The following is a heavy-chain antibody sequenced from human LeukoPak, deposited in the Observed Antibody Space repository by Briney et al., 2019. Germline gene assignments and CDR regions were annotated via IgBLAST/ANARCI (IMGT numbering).Heavy chain of an antibody. J-gene: IGHJ3*02. CDR3: AKVRGPGAFDI. D-gene: IGHD3-3*01. Sequence: GGSLRLSCAASGFTFSSYSMNWVRQAPGKGLEWVSYISSSSSTIYYADSVKGRFTISRDNAKNTLYLQMNSLRAEDTAVYYCAKVRGPGAFDIWGQGTMVTVSS. CDR2: ISSSSSTI. V-gene: IGHV3-48*04. CDR1: GFTFSSYS.